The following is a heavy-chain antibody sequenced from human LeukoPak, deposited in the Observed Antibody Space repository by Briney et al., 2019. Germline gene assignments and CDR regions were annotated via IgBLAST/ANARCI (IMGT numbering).Heavy chain of an antibody. CDR3: AREDFGVVTVYYGMDV. CDR1: GFTFSSYS. J-gene: IGHJ6*02. Sequence: GGSLRLSCAASGFTFSSYSMNWVRQAPGKGLEWVSSISSSSSYIYYADSVKGRFTISRDNAKNSLYLQMNSLRAEDTAVYYCAREDFGVVTVYYGMDVWGQGTTVTVSS. CDR2: ISSSSSYI. D-gene: IGHD3-3*01. V-gene: IGHV3-21*01.